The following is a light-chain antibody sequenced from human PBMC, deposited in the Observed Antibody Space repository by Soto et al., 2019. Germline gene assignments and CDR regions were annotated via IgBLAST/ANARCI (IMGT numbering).Light chain of an antibody. V-gene: IGKV3-15*01. CDR1: QSVSSN. CDR2: GAS. CDR3: QQYNNWLPWT. J-gene: IGKJ1*01. Sequence: EIVMTQSPATLSVSPGERATLSCRASQSVSSNLAWYQQKPGQAPTLLIYGASTRATGIPARFSGSGSGTEFTLTISSLLSEDYAVYYCQQYNNWLPWTFGQGTKVEIK.